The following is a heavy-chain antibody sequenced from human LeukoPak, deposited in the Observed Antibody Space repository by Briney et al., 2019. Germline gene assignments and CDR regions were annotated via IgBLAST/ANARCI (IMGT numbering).Heavy chain of an antibody. CDR3: AKDLDYTTSGYYFDY. J-gene: IGHJ4*02. V-gene: IGHV3-23*01. CDR1: GFTFSSYA. D-gene: IGHD4-11*01. CDR2: IGAGGTFT. Sequence: PGGSLRLSCTASGFTFSSYAMNWVRQAPGKGLEWVSGIGAGGTFTYYADSVKGRFTIFRDNSRNTLYLQMNSLRADDTAVYYCAKDLDYTTSGYYFDYWGQGTLVTVSS.